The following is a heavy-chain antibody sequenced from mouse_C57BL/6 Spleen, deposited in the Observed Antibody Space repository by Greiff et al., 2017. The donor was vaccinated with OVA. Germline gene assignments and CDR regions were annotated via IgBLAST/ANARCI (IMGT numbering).Heavy chain of an antibody. J-gene: IGHJ1*03. D-gene: IGHD1-1*01. CDR1: GFTFSDYG. V-gene: IGHV5-17*01. CDR3: AGVARWYFDV. Sequence: EVQLVESGGGLVKPGGSLKLSCAASGFTFSDYGMHWVRQAPEKGLEWGAYISSGSSTIYYADTVKGRFTISRDNAKNTLFLQMTSLRSEDTAMYYCAGVARWYFDVWGTGTTVTVSS. CDR2: ISSGSSTI.